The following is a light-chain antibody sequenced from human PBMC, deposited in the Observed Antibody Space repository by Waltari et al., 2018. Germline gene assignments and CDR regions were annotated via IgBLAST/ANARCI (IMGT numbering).Light chain of an antibody. CDR3: QSYDSSLSAWV. CDR1: SSNIGSRFD. CDR2: ANN. V-gene: IGLV1-40*01. J-gene: IGLJ2*01. Sequence: QSVLTQPPSVSGAPGQRVTISCTGSSSNIGSRFDVHWYQQVPGTVPKLLIYANNYRPSGVPGRFSGSKSGTSASLAIAGLQAEDEAYYYCQSYDSSLSAWVFGGGTKLTVL.